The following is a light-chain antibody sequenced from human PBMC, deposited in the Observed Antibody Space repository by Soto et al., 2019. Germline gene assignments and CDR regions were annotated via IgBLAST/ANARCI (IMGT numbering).Light chain of an antibody. V-gene: IGKV3-20*01. CDR1: QTVRNSY. Sequence: EILLTQSPGTLSLSPGERATLSCRASQTVRNSYLAWYQQKPGQAPRLLIYGASGRATRIPDRFSGSGSGTDFTLTMSRLEPEDLAAYYCQQYGSPPYTFGQGTKLNI. CDR3: QQYGSPPYT. J-gene: IGKJ2*01. CDR2: GAS.